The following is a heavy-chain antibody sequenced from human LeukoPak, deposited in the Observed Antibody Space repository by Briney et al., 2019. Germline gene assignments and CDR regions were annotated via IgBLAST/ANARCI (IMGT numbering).Heavy chain of an antibody. D-gene: IGHD6-19*01. J-gene: IGHJ4*02. V-gene: IGHV3-53*01. CDR3: ASSFIYSSGCDY. CDR2: IYSGGST. Sequence: GGSLRLSCAASGFTVSSNYMSWVRHAPGKRLEWVSVIYSGGSTYYADSVKGRFTISRDNSKNTLYLQMNSLRAEDTAVYYCASSFIYSSGCDYWGQGTLVTVSS. CDR1: GFTVSSNY.